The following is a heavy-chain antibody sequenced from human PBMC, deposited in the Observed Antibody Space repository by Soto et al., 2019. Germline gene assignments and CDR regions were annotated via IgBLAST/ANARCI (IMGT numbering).Heavy chain of an antibody. J-gene: IGHJ6*02. CDR3: TRDFQGPLDYGMDV. CDR1: GFTFSSYW. CDR2: VKYDGSQT. V-gene: IGHV3-7*01. Sequence: GVSLRLSCADSGFTFSSYWMSWVRQAPGQGLEWVANVKYDGSQTYYVGSVKGRFTISRDNAKNSLYLQMNSLRAEDTAVYYCTRDFQGPLDYGMDVWGQGTTVTVSS. D-gene: IGHD1-1*01.